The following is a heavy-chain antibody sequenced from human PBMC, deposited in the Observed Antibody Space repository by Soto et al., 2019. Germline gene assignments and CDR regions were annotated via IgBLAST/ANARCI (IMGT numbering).Heavy chain of an antibody. CDR1: VFSLTTSPVG. CDR2: IYWDGDK. V-gene: IGHV2-5*02. D-gene: IGHD1-1*01. J-gene: IGHJ4*02. Sequence: QITLKESGPTLVEPTEALALTCSFSVFSLTTSPVGVGWFRQPPGKALEWLAVIYWDGDKRYNPSLKTRITMTKDTSINQVALTMTDMEPKDTATYFCAHRLGGSSWNDGFFDFWGQGFPVTVS. CDR3: AHRLGGSSWNDGFFDF.